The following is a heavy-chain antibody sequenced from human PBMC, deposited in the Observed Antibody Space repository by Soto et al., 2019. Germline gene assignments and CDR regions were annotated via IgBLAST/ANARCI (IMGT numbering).Heavy chain of an antibody. V-gene: IGHV1-2*04. CDR3: AREVAAAGRGDYGMDV. CDR2: INPNSGGT. CDR1: GYTFTGYY. D-gene: IGHD6-13*01. Sequence: ASVKVSCKASGYTFTGYYMHWVRQAPGQGLEWMGWINPNSGGTNYAQKFQGWVTMTRDTSISTAYMELSRLRSDDTAVYYCAREVAAAGRGDYGMDVWGQGTKVTVSS. J-gene: IGHJ6*02.